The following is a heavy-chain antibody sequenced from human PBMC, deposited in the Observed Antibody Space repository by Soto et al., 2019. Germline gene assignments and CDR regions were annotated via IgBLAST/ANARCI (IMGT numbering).Heavy chain of an antibody. J-gene: IGHJ4*02. V-gene: IGHV3-30-3*01. CDR1: GFTFNNYA. Sequence: QVQLVESGGGVVQPGRSLRLSCAASGFTFNNYAMHWVRQAPGKGLEWVAVISYDGGNKYYADSVKGRFTVSRDNSKNTVYLQMDSLKTDDTAVYYCASPPLVRTGGLDYWGQGTLVTVSS. CDR3: ASPPLVRTGGLDY. CDR2: ISYDGGNK. D-gene: IGHD3-10*01.